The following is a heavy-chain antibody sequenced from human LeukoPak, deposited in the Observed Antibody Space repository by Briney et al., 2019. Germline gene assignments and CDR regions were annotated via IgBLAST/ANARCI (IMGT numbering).Heavy chain of an antibody. CDR2: ISGSGGST. CDR1: GFTFSSYA. CDR3: AKAVIYGSGSYSYYYYGMDV. Sequence: PGGSLRLSCAASGFTFSSYAMSWVRQAPGKGLEWVSAISGSGGSTYYADSVKGRFTISRDNSKNTLYLQMNSLRAEDTAVYYCAKAVIYGSGSYSYYYYGMDVWGQGTTVTVSS. J-gene: IGHJ6*02. D-gene: IGHD3-10*01. V-gene: IGHV3-23*01.